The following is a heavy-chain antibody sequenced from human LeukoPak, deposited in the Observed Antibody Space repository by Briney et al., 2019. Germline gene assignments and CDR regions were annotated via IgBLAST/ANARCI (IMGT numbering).Heavy chain of an antibody. CDR1: GGSMSSSGYY. CDR3: ARHPSGYYDH. D-gene: IGHD3-3*01. V-gene: IGHV4-39*01. J-gene: IGHJ4*02. Sequence: SETLSLTCIVSGGSMSSSGYYWAWIRQPPGKGREWVGSIYYSGTTYYHPSLKSRVTISLDTSRNHFSLKLTSVTAADTAVYFCARHPSGYYDHWGQGTPVTVSS. CDR2: IYYSGTT.